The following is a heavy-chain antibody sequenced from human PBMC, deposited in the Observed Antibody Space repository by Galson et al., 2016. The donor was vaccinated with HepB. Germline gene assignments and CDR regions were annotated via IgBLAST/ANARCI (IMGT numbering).Heavy chain of an antibody. V-gene: IGHV3-11*04. CDR3: ARDPGGYCSSTSCYGKDAFDI. D-gene: IGHD2-2*01. CDR2: SSTSGNLI. Sequence: SLRLSCAASGITFSDHYMSWIRQAPGKGLEWVSYSSTSGNLIYYADSVKGRFTISRDNSKNTLYLQMNSLRAEDTAVYYCARDPGGYCSSTSCYGKDAFDIWGQGTMVTVSS. CDR1: GITFSDHY. J-gene: IGHJ3*02.